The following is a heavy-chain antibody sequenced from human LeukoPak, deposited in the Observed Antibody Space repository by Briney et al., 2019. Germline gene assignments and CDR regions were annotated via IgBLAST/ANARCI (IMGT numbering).Heavy chain of an antibody. J-gene: IGHJ2*01. Sequence: GGSLRLSCAASGFTFSNYAMGWVRQAPGKGLEWVSGISGSGAGTYYADSVKGRFTISRDNSKNTLYLQMNSLRAEDTAVYYCAKSVPTRGWYFDLWGRGTLVTVSS. CDR1: GFTFSNYA. CDR3: AKSVPTRGWYFDL. V-gene: IGHV3-23*01. CDR2: ISGSGAGT.